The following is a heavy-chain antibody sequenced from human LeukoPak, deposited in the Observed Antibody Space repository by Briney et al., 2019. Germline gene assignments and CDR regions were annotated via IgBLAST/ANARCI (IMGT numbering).Heavy chain of an antibody. CDR1: GGSISSGGYY. CDR2: IYYSGST. CDR3: AREIVTTVSSPNWFDP. D-gene: IGHD4-11*01. J-gene: IGHJ5*02. V-gene: IGHV4-31*03. Sequence: SQTLSLTCTVSGGSISSGGYYWSWIRQHPGKGLEWIGYIYYSGSTYYNPSHKSRVTISVDTSKNQFSLKLSSVTAADTAVYYCAREIVTTVSSPNWFDPWGQGTLVTVSS.